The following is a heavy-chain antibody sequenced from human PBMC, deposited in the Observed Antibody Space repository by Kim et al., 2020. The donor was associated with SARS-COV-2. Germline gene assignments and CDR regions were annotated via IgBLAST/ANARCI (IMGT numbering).Heavy chain of an antibody. J-gene: IGHJ4*02. CDR3: ARGKVSGSGRQMLGY. Sequence: SETLSLTCAVYGGSFSGYYWSWIRQPPGKGLEWIGEINHSGSTNYNPSLKSRVTISVDTSKNQFSLKLSSVTAADTAVYYCARGKVSGSGRQMLGYWGQGTLVTVSS. V-gene: IGHV4-34*01. CDR1: GGSFSGYY. D-gene: IGHD3-10*01. CDR2: INHSGST.